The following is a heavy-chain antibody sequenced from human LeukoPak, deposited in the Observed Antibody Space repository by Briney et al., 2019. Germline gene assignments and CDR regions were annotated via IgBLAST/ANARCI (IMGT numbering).Heavy chain of an antibody. V-gene: IGHV3-23*01. Sequence: GGSLRLSCAASGFSFSSYAMSWVRQAPGKGLEWVSAISGSGGSTYYADSVKGRFTISRDNSKNTLYLQMNSLRAEDTAVYYCARGGDILTGYYRFDYWGQGTLVTVSS. J-gene: IGHJ4*02. CDR3: ARGGDILTGYYRFDY. CDR1: GFSFSSYA. D-gene: IGHD3-9*01. CDR2: ISGSGGST.